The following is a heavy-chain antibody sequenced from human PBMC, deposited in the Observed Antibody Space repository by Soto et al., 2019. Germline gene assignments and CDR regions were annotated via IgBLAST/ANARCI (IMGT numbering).Heavy chain of an antibody. CDR1: GYSFISYR. V-gene: IGHV5-10-1*03. J-gene: IGHJ4*02. Sequence: EVQLEQSGAEVKKPGESLRISCKGSGYSFISYRISWVRQMPGKGLEWMGRIDPRDSYTNYSPSFQGHVTVSADRSISTAYLQWSSLRASDTAMYYCARDPYDSSAYSKGGFDYWGQGSLVTVSS. CDR2: IDPRDSYT. D-gene: IGHD3-22*01. CDR3: ARDPYDSSAYSKGGFDY.